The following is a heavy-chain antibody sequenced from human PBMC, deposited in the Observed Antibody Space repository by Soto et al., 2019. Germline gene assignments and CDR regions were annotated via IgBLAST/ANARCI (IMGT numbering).Heavy chain of an antibody. D-gene: IGHD1-26*01. Sequence: SVKVSCKASGGTFSSYAISWVRQAPGQGLEWMGGIIPIFGTANYAQKFQGRVTITADKSTSTAYMELSSLRSEDTAVYYCARTEVGWELLRPFDYWGQGTLVTVSS. CDR3: ARTEVGWELLRPFDY. J-gene: IGHJ4*02. CDR2: IIPIFGTA. V-gene: IGHV1-69*06. CDR1: GGTFSSYA.